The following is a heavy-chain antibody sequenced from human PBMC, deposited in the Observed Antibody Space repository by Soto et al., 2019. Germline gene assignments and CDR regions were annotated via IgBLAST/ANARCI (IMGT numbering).Heavy chain of an antibody. J-gene: IGHJ4*02. V-gene: IGHV3-30-3*01. Sequence: GGSLRLSCAASGFTFSSYAMHWVRQAPGKGLEWVAVISYDGSNKYYADSVKGRFTISRDNSKNTLYLQMNSLRAEDTAVYYCARDPRLRFFDWLLDYWGQGTLVTVSS. CDR3: ARDPRLRFFDWLLDY. D-gene: IGHD3-3*01. CDR1: GFTFSSYA. CDR2: ISYDGSNK.